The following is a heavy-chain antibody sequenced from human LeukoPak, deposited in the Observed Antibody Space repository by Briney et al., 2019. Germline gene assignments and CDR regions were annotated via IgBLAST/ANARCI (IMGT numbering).Heavy chain of an antibody. CDR3: AKDAITMVRGVIIPPGY. V-gene: IGHV3-66*02. Sequence: PGGSLRLSCAASGFTVSSNYMSWVRQAPGKGLEWVSVIYSGGSTYYADSVKGRFTISRDNSKNTLYLQMNSLRAEDTAVYYCAKDAITMVRGVIIPPGYWGQGTLVTVSS. D-gene: IGHD3-10*01. J-gene: IGHJ4*02. CDR2: IYSGGST. CDR1: GFTVSSNY.